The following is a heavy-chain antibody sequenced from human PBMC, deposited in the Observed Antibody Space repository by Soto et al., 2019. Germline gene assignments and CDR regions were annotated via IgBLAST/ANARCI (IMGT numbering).Heavy chain of an antibody. Sequence: GASVKGSCTASGGTSGSYAISWVRQAPVQGLEWMGAVIPIFGTANYAQKFQGRVTITRDTSASTAYMELSSLRSEDPAVYYCAREDLGLLWFGELLSPYYYYGMDVCGQGTTVTVYS. CDR3: AREDLGLLWFGELLSPYYYYGMDV. J-gene: IGHJ6*02. CDR2: VIPIFGTA. V-gene: IGHV1-69*05. D-gene: IGHD3-10*01. CDR1: GGTSGSYA.